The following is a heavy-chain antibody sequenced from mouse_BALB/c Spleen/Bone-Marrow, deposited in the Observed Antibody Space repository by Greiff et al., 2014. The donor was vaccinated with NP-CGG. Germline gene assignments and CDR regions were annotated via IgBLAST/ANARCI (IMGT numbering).Heavy chain of an antibody. Sequence: EVQLQQSGTVLARPGASVKMSCKASGYSFTSYWMHWVKQRPGQGLERIGAIYPGNSDTSYNQKFKGKAKLTAVTSASTAYMELSSLTNEDSAVYYCTKEWYYGFDYWGQGTTLTVSS. J-gene: IGHJ2*01. CDR1: GYSFTSYW. CDR2: IYPGNSDT. V-gene: IGHV1-5*01. D-gene: IGHD1-1*01. CDR3: TKEWYYGFDY.